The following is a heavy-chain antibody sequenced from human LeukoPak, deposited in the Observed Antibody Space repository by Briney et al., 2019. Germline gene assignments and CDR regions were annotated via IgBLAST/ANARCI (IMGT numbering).Heavy chain of an antibody. V-gene: IGHV3-53*01. CDR1: GFTVSSNY. Sequence: GGSLRLSCAASGFTVSSNYMSWVRQAPGKGLEWVSVIYSGGSTYYADSVKGRFTISRDNAKNTLYLQMNSLRAEDTAVYYCARAVYDAFDIWGQGTMVTVSS. D-gene: IGHD3-16*01. CDR2: IYSGGST. J-gene: IGHJ3*02. CDR3: ARAVYDAFDI.